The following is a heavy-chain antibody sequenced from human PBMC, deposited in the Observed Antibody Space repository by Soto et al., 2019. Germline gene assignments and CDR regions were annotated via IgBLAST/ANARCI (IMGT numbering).Heavy chain of an antibody. D-gene: IGHD2-15*01. J-gene: IGHJ6*02. CDR2: ISSSGSTI. CDR3: ARQDIVVAGGMDV. CDR1: GFTFSSYE. V-gene: IGHV3-48*03. Sequence: EVQLVESGGGLVQPGGSLRLSCAASGFTFSSYEMNWVRQAPGKGLEWVSYISSSGSTIYYADSVKGRFTISRDNAKNSLYLQMNSLRAEDTAVYYCARQDIVVAGGMDVWGQGTTVTVSS.